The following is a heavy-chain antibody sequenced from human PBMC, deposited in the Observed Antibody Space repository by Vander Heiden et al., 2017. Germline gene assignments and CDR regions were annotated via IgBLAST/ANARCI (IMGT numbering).Heavy chain of an antibody. CDR2: IIPIFGTA. D-gene: IGHD1-26*01. Sequence: QVQLVQSGAEVKKPGCSVKVSCKASGGTFSSYAISWVRQAPGQGLEGMGGIIPIFGTANYAQKFQGRVTITADESTSTAYMELSSLRSEDTAVYYCARGIVGATLHYYGMDVWGQGTTVTVSS. CDR1: GGTFSSYA. V-gene: IGHV1-69*01. J-gene: IGHJ6*02. CDR3: ARGIVGATLHYYGMDV.